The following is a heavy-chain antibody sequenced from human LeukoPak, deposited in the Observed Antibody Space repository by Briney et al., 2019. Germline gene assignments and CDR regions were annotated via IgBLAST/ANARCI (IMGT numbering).Heavy chain of an antibody. CDR2: IYYSGST. CDR3: ARRALSVSTVRGVNWYFDL. V-gene: IGHV4-59*01. D-gene: IGHD3-10*02. J-gene: IGHJ2*01. Sequence: SETLSLTCTVPGGSISSYYWSWIRQPPGKGLDWFGYIYYSGSTNYNPSLKSRVTISVDTSKNEFSLKLTSVTAADTAVYYCARRALSVSTVRGVNWYFDLWGRGTLVTVSS. CDR1: GGSISSYY.